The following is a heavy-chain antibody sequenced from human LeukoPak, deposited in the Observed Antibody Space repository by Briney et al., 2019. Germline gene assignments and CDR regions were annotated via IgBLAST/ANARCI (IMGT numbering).Heavy chain of an antibody. Sequence: PSETLSLTCTVSGGSISSGDYYWSWIRQPPGKGLEWIGYIYYSGSTYYNPSLKSRVTISVDTSKNQFSRKLSSVTAADTAVYYCARGGFGELSENWGQGTLVTVSS. CDR3: ARGGFGELSEN. CDR1: GGSISSGDYY. D-gene: IGHD3-10*01. CDR2: IYYSGST. V-gene: IGHV4-30-4*01. J-gene: IGHJ4*02.